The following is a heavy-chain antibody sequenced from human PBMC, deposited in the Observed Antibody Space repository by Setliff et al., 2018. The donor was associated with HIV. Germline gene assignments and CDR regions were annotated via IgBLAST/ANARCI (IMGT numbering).Heavy chain of an antibody. V-gene: IGHV4-59*11. CDR2: VSYSGST. Sequence: SETLSLTCTVSGGSIGSHFWSWIRQPPGKGLEWIGTVSYSGSTNYNPSLKSRVTISVDTSEYQFSLKLSSVTAADTAVYYCARRLGATVFYYFDYWGQGTLVTVSS. CDR3: ARRLGATVFYYFDY. D-gene: IGHD3-16*01. CDR1: GGSIGSHF. J-gene: IGHJ4*02.